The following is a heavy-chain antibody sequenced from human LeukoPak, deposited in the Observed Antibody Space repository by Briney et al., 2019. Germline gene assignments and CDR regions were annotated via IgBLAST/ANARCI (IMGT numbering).Heavy chain of an antibody. Sequence: SETLSLTCAVYGGSFSGYYWSWLRQPPGKGLEWIGEINHSGSTNYNPSLKSRVTISVDTSKNQFSLKLSSVTAADTAVNYCARGKLRSWFDPWGQGTLVTVSS. V-gene: IGHV4-34*01. J-gene: IGHJ5*02. CDR3: ARGKLRSWFDP. D-gene: IGHD4-17*01. CDR1: GGSFSGYY. CDR2: INHSGST.